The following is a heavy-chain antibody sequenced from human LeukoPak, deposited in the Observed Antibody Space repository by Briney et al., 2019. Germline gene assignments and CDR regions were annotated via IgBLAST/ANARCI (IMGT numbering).Heavy chain of an antibody. V-gene: IGHV4-59*11. CDR3: ARDQISINALDM. Sequence: SETLSLTCNVSGASISGHYLTWIRQPPGKGLEWIGYISYIGSTNYNPSLKSRVTISVDTSKNQFSLKLRSVTAADTAVYYCARDQISINALDMWGQGTMVTVPS. CDR1: GASISGHY. CDR2: ISYIGST. J-gene: IGHJ3*02. D-gene: IGHD1-14*01.